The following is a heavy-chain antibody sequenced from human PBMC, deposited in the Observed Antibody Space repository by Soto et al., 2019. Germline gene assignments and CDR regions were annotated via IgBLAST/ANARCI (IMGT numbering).Heavy chain of an antibody. V-gene: IGHV1-2*04. D-gene: IGHD2-15*01. Sequence: GASVKVSCKASGYTFTDHYFHWVRQAPGQGLEWMGWINPKSGATKYAQKFRGWVTMTRDTSISTAYMELSRLKSDDTAVYYCARIALYCSGGSCFYFDFWGQGTLVTVSS. CDR1: GYTFTDHY. J-gene: IGHJ4*02. CDR3: ARIALYCSGGSCFYFDF. CDR2: INPKSGAT.